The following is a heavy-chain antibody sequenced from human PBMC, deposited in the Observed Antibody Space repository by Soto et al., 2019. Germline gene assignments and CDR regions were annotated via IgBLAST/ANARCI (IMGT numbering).Heavy chain of an antibody. D-gene: IGHD6-13*01. V-gene: IGHV1-69*01. J-gene: IGHJ4*02. CDR3: ARDRGQQLCYY. Sequence: QVQLVQSGAEVKKPGSSVKVSCKASGGTFSSYAISWVRQAPGQGLEWMGGVIPVFGTANYAQRFHGRVTITADESTNKVNMKLSSLRYDDKAVYYCARDRGQQLCYYWGQGTLVNVSS. CDR2: VIPVFGTA. CDR1: GGTFSSYA.